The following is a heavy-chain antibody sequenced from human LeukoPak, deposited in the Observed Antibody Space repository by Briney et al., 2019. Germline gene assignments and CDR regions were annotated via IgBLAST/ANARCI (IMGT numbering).Heavy chain of an antibody. J-gene: IGHJ4*02. CDR2: ISDDGRRK. CDR3: AKRPSDYGDYVSYFDY. Sequence: GGSLRLSCAASGFSFISYGMHWVRQAPGKGMEWVGVISDDGRRKDYADSVKGRFTISRDNSKDTLYLQMNSLRAEDTAVYYCAKRPSDYGDYVSYFDYWGQGTLVTVSS. CDR1: GFSFISYG. V-gene: IGHV3-30*18. D-gene: IGHD4-17*01.